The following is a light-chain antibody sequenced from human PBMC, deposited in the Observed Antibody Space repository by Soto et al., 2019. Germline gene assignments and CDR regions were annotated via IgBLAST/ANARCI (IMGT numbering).Light chain of an antibody. V-gene: IGLV2-23*02. J-gene: IGLJ2*01. CDR1: SSDVGSYDL. Sequence: QSALTQPASVSVSPGQSITISCTGTSSDVGSYDLVSWYQHHPGTAPKLILYEVTKRPSGVSNRFSGSKSGNTASLTISGLQTEDDSHYYCCSYANGNTLLFGGGTKVTVL. CDR2: EVT. CDR3: CSYANGNTLL.